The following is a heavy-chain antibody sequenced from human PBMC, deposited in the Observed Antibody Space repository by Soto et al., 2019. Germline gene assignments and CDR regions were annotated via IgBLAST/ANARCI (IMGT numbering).Heavy chain of an antibody. CDR3: VRRTGTMARAVLLD. Sequence: QVQLQESGPGVVKPSQTLSLTCTVSGDPLSSGDYYWSWIRQRPGKGLGWIGYIFYTGTSYYNPSHRSRVAISVDTSKNQFSLNVDSVSAADTAVYYCVRRTGTMARAVLLDWGQGTLITVSS. J-gene: IGHJ4*02. D-gene: IGHD3-10*01. V-gene: IGHV4-30-4*01. CDR2: IFYTGTS. CDR1: GDPLSSGDYY.